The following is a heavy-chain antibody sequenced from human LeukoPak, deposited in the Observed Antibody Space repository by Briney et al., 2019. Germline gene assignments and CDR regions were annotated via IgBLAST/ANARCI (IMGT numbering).Heavy chain of an antibody. CDR1: GGSFSGYY. Sequence: SETLSLTCAVYGGSFSGYYWSWIRQPPGKGLEWIGEINHSGSTNYNPSLKSRVTISVDTSKNQFSLKLSSVTAADTAVYYCARRAQRMGDTFDIWGQGTMVTVSS. V-gene: IGHV4-34*01. CDR3: ARRAQRMGDTFDI. J-gene: IGHJ3*02. CDR2: INHSGST. D-gene: IGHD2-15*01.